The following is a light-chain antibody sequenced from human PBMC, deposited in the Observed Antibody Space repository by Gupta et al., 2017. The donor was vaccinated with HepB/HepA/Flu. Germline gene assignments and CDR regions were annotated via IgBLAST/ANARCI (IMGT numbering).Light chain of an antibody. J-gene: IGLJ2*01. CDR2: EVS. V-gene: IGLV2-23*02. CDR1: RIEVGTYNF. CDR3: GSYAGSRV. Sequence: QSAPTQPASLSGSPGQPITISCTGTRIEVGTYNFVSWYQQYPGKVPKLIIYEVSKRPSGVSNRSSGAKSGKMTSLTITGLEAEDEANYYCGSYAGSRVFGGGTKVTVL.